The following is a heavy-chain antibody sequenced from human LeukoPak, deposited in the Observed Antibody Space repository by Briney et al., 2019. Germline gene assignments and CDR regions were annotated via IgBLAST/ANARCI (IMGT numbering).Heavy chain of an antibody. V-gene: IGHV3-21*01. D-gene: IGHD1-26*01. Sequence: GSLRLSCAASGFTFSSYSMNWVRQAPGKGLEWVSSISSSSSYIYYADSVKGRFTISRDNAKNSLYPQMNSLRAEDTAVYYCARVSSGSYHFDYWGQGTLVTVSS. CDR1: GFTFSSYS. CDR3: ARVSSGSYHFDY. J-gene: IGHJ4*02. CDR2: ISSSSSYI.